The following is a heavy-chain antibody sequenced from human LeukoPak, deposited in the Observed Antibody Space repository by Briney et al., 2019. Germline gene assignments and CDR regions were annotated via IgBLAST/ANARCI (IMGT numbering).Heavy chain of an antibody. CDR2: INTNTGNP. J-gene: IGHJ5*02. V-gene: IGHV7-4-1*02. CDR1: GYTFTSYT. Sequence: ASVKVSCKASGYTFTSYTMNWVRQAPGQGLEWMGWINTNTGNPTYAQGFTGRFVFSLDTSVSTAYLQISSLKAEDTAVYYCARDDYVWGSYRRGDNWFDPWGQGTLVTVSS. CDR3: ARDDYVWGSYRRGDNWFDP. D-gene: IGHD3-16*02.